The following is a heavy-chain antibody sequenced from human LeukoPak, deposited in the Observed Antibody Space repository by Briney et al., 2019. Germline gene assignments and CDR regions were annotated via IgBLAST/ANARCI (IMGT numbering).Heavy chain of an antibody. Sequence: TTSETLSLTCTVSGGSFSGYYWSWIRQPPVKGLEWIGYIYYSGSTNYNPSLKSRVTISVDTSKNQFSLKLSSVTAADTAVYYCARNTAMVNYFDYWGQGTLVTVSS. V-gene: IGHV4-59*12. CDR2: IYYSGST. CDR1: GGSFSGYY. CDR3: ARNTAMVNYFDY. J-gene: IGHJ4*02. D-gene: IGHD5-18*01.